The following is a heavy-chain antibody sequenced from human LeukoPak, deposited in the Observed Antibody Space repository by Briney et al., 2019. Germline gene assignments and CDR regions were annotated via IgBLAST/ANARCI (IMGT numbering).Heavy chain of an antibody. J-gene: IGHJ5*02. CDR2: IKQDATEI. CDR3: ARLNWDDGEVSGFDQ. V-gene: IGHV3-7*01. Sequence: GGFLRLSCATSGFSFRNSWMSWVRQAPGKGLEWVANIKQDATEIYYADSVKGRLTISRDNARRSLFLQMNILRVEDTALYYCARLNWDDGEVSGFDQWGQGLLVTVSS. CDR1: GFSFRNSW. D-gene: IGHD1-26*01.